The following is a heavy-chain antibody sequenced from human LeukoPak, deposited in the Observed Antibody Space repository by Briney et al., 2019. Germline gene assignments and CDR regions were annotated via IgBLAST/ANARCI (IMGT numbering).Heavy chain of an antibody. V-gene: IGHV3-7*01. Sequence: PGGSLRLSCAASGFTFSSYWMSWVRQSPGKGLEWVANINQDGSEHHYVDSVKGRFTISRDNAKNSVFVQMNGLRVEDTAVYYCVRAGGSSWSDFWGQGTLVTVSS. CDR1: GFTFSSYW. D-gene: IGHD6-13*01. CDR3: VRAGGSSWSDF. CDR2: INQDGSEH. J-gene: IGHJ4*02.